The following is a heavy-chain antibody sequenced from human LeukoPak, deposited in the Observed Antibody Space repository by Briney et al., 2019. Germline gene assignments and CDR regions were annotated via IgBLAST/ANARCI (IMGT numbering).Heavy chain of an antibody. CDR3: ARDGRGWLTLDS. Sequence: GGSLRLSRAASGFTFSNYWMTWVRQAPGKGLEWLAYIKKDGSDKYYVDSVKGRFTISRDNAKNSLYLQMNGLRAEDTAVYYCARDGRGWLTLDSWGLGTLVTVSS. CDR1: GFTFSNYW. D-gene: IGHD6-19*01. V-gene: IGHV3-7*04. J-gene: IGHJ4*02. CDR2: IKKDGSDK.